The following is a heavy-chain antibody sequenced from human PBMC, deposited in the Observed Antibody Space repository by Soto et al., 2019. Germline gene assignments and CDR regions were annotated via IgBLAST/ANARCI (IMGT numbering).Heavy chain of an antibody. D-gene: IGHD6-13*01. V-gene: IGHV1-18*01. CDR1: GYTFTSYG. J-gene: IGHJ6*02. CDR2: ISAYNGNT. Sequence: ASVKVSCKASGYTFTSYGISWVRQAPGQGLEWMGWISAYNGNTNYAQKLQGRVTMTTDTSTSTAYMELRSLRSDDTAVYYCASSSWSYYYYYGMDVWGQGTTVTSP. CDR3: ASSSWSYYYYYGMDV.